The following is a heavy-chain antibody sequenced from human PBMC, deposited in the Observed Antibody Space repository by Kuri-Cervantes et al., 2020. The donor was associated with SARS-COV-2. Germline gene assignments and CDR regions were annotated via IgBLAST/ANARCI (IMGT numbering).Heavy chain of an antibody. CDR3: AKVETASLAY. Sequence: GGSLRLSCAASGFTFSSYGMHWVRQAPGKGLEWVAFIRYDGSNKYYADSVKGRFTISRDNSKNSLYLEMNSLRPEDTAVYYCAKVETASLAYWGHGTLVPVSS. CDR2: IRYDGSNK. V-gene: IGHV3-30*02. CDR1: GFTFSSYG. J-gene: IGHJ4*01. D-gene: IGHD3-3*01.